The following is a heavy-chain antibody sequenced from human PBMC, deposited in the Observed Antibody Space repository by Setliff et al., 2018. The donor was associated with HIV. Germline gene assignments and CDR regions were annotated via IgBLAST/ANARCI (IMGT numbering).Heavy chain of an antibody. CDR1: GFTFGDYF. J-gene: IGHJ4*02. CDR3: TTFNCYDSSGHYGDYYFDN. CDR2: IRTKVYGGTT. Sequence: GGSLRLSCTASGFTFGDYFMSWVRQAPGKGLEWVGFIRTKVYGGTTEYAASVKGRFTISRDDSKSIAYLQMNSLKTEDTAVYFCTTFNCYDSSGHYGDYYFDNWGQGTLVTVSS. D-gene: IGHD3-22*01. V-gene: IGHV3-49*04.